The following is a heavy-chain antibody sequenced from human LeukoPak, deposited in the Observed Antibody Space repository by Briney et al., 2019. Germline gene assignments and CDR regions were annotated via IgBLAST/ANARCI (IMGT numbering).Heavy chain of an antibody. Sequence: GGSLRLSCAASGFTFSDFDINWVRQAPGKGLEWVALIRCDGNTKYYADSVKGRFTISRDNSKNTLYLQMNSLRAEDTAVYYCARGPYIYSGRYSWDFDYWGQGTLVTVSS. CDR2: IRCDGNTK. CDR3: ARGPYIYSGRYSWDFDY. D-gene: IGHD1-26*01. V-gene: IGHV3-30*02. CDR1: GFTFSDFD. J-gene: IGHJ4*02.